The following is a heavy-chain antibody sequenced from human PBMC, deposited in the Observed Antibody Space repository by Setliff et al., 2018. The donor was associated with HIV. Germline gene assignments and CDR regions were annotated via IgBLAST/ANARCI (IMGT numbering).Heavy chain of an antibody. CDR3: ARHQRYCSGGSCSDAFDI. J-gene: IGHJ3*02. CDR2: IYHSGST. Sequence: PSETLSLTCAVSGYSISSGYYWGWIRQPPGKGLEWIGSIYHSGSTYYNPSLKGRVTISVDTSKNQFSLKLSSVTAADTAVYYCARHQRYCSGGSCSDAFDIWGQGTMVTVSS. D-gene: IGHD2-15*01. V-gene: IGHV4-38-2*01. CDR1: GYSISSGYY.